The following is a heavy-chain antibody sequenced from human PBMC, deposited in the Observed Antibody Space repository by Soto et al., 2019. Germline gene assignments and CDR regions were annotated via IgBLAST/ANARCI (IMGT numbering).Heavy chain of an antibody. V-gene: IGHV3-11*06. CDR2: INDTGRYT. CDR3: ASQVVVPAYYGMDV. D-gene: IGHD2-2*01. J-gene: IGHJ6*02. CDR1: GFIFSDYY. Sequence: QVQLVESGGGLVKPGGSLRLSCAASGFIFSDYYMNWIRQAPGEGLEWVSYINDTGRYTNYADSVKGRLTISRDNAKNSLYLQMNSLRADDTAVYYCASQVVVPAYYGMDVWGQGTTVTVSS.